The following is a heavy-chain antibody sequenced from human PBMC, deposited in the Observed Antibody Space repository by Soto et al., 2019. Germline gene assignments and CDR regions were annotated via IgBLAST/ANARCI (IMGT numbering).Heavy chain of an antibody. V-gene: IGHV3-23*01. Sequence: GGSLRLSCAASGFTFSSYAMSWVRQAPGKGLEWVSAISGSGGSTYYADSVKGRFTIPRDNSKNTLYLQMNSLRAEDTAVYYCAKWVTEEVVPAAIDYWGQGTLVTVSS. CDR1: GFTFSSYA. D-gene: IGHD2-2*01. J-gene: IGHJ4*02. CDR3: AKWVTEEVVPAAIDY. CDR2: ISGSGGST.